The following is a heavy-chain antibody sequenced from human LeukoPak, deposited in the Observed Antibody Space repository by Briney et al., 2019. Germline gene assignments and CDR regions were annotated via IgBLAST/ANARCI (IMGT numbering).Heavy chain of an antibody. J-gene: IGHJ4*02. CDR2: IYYSGST. V-gene: IGHV4-59*01. CDR1: GGSISNYY. D-gene: IGHD5-18*01. CDR3: ARVSGYSYGYPFDY. Sequence: PSETLSLTCTVSGGSISNYYWSWIRQPPPKGLEWIGYIYYSGSTNYNPSLKSRVTISVDTCKNQFSLKLSSVTAADTAMYYCARVSGYSYGYPFDYWGQGTLVTVSS.